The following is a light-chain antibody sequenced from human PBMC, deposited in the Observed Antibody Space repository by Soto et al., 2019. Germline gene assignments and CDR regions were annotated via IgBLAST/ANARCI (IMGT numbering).Light chain of an antibody. J-gene: IGKJ1*01. CDR2: DAS. Sequence: DIQMTQSPSTLSACRVDRVTITGRASESIRTWLAWYQHKPGKAPKFLIYDASSLESGVPSRFSGSGSGTEFTLTISSLQPDDFATYYCQQYNNYPRTFGQGTKVDIK. CDR3: QQYNNYPRT. CDR1: ESIRTW. V-gene: IGKV1-5*01.